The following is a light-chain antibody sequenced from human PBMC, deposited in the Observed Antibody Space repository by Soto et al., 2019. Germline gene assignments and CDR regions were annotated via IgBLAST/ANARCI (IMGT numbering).Light chain of an antibody. Sequence: EIVLTQSPGTLSLSPGERATLSCRASQSIPNSYLSWYQHKPGQAPRLLIHGASSRATGTPDRFSGSGSGTDFTLIIDRMEPEDFALYSCLQYGSTPGTFGQGNKVDLK. CDR3: LQYGSTPGT. CDR2: GAS. V-gene: IGKV3-20*01. CDR1: QSIPNSY. J-gene: IGKJ1*01.